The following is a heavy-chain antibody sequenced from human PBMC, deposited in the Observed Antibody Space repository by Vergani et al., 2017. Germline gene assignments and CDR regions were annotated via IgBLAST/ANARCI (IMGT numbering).Heavy chain of an antibody. D-gene: IGHD4-11*01. V-gene: IGHV2-70*15. J-gene: IGHJ3*02. CDR1: GFSLSTSGMC. Sequence: QVTLRESGPALVKPTQTLTLTCTFSGFSLSTSGMCVSWIRQPPGKALEWLARIDWDDDKYYSTSLKTRLTISKDTSKNQVVLTMTNMDPVDTATYYCPGIDYRGAFDIWGQGTMVTVSS. CDR3: PGIDYRGAFDI. CDR2: IDWDDDK.